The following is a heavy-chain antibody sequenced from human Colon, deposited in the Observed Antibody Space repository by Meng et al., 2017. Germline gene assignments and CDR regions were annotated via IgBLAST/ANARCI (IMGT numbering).Heavy chain of an antibody. V-gene: IGHV4-61*08. CDR2: ARIDYANT. CDR3: ARDYWGSLDF. CDR1: GASVRSPDHQ. D-gene: IGHD3-16*01. J-gene: IGHJ4*02. Sequence: VQLQEPGPGLVRPSETPSLICAVSGASVRSPDHQWGWVRQPPGKGLEWIGYARIDYANTNYNPSLKSRVNVSLDTSKNQFSLNVRSVTAADTAVYYCARDYWGSLDFWGQGILVTVSS.